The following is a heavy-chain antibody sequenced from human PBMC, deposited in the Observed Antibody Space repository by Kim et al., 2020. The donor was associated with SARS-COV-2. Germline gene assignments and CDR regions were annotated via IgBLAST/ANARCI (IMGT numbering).Heavy chain of an antibody. D-gene: IGHD3-22*01. J-gene: IGHJ3*02. CDR2: ISYDGSNK. Sequence: GGSLRLSCAASGFTFSSYGMHWVRQAPGKGLEWVAVISYDGSNKYYADSVKGRFTISRDNSKNTLYLQMNSLRAEDTAVYYCAKGRTEYYYDSSGFFDAFDIWGQGTMVTVSS. V-gene: IGHV3-30*18. CDR1: GFTFSSYG. CDR3: AKGRTEYYYDSSGFFDAFDI.